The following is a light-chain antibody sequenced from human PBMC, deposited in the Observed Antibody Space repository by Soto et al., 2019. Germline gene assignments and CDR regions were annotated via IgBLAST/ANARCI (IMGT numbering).Light chain of an antibody. J-gene: IGKJ5*01. CDR1: QILLHIYSYHL. Sequence: DIVMTQSPLSLPVSPGEPASISCRSSQILLHIYSYHLLDLFLQKPGPSPKPPVLLVSYPAFGVPERVRCSGLSQNFNMKISRVEAEEVRLYYCMQALQTPLTFGQGTRLEI. V-gene: IGKV2-28*01. CDR2: LVS. CDR3: MQALQTPLT.